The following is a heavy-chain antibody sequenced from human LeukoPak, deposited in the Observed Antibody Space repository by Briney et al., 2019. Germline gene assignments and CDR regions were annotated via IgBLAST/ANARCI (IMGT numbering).Heavy chain of an antibody. J-gene: IGHJ4*02. CDR3: ARDKRSSSSQGSTPDY. CDR1: GGSISSGGYY. D-gene: IGHD6-6*01. V-gene: IGHV4-30-2*01. CDR2: IYHSGST. Sequence: SETLSLTCTVSGGSISSGGYYWSWIRQPPGKGLEWIGYIYHSGSTYYNPSLKSRVTISVDRSKNQFSLKLSSVTAADTAVYYCARDKRSSSSQGSTPDYWGQGTLVTVSS.